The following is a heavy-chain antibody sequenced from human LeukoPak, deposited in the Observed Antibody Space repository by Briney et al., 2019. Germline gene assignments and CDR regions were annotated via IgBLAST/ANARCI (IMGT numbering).Heavy chain of an antibody. Sequence: ASVKVSCKASGYTLSDYYMHWVRQAPGQGLEWMGWINPNSGDTKYAQNLQGRVTLTSDTSINTAYMELTRLRSDDTAVYFCASVVSGGVIWAYWGQGTLVTVSS. V-gene: IGHV1-2*02. J-gene: IGHJ4*02. D-gene: IGHD3-16*01. CDR3: ASVVSGGVIWAY. CDR1: GYTLSDYY. CDR2: INPNSGDT.